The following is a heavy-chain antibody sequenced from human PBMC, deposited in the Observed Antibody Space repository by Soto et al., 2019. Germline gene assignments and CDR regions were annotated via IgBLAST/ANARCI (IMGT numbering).Heavy chain of an antibody. V-gene: IGHV1-18*01. CDR1: GYTFTSYG. CDR3: ARDGYGSELDGLFDY. Sequence: QVQLVQSGAEVKKPGASVKVSCKASGYTFTSYGISWVRQAPGQGLEWMGWISAYNGNTNYAQKLQGRVTMTTDTSTSTAYSELRSLRAADAAVYYCARDGYGSELDGLFDYWGQGTLVTVSS. CDR2: ISAYNGNT. J-gene: IGHJ4*02. D-gene: IGHD3-10*01.